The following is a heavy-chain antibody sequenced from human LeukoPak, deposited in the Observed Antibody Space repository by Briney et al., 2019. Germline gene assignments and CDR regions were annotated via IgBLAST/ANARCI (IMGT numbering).Heavy chain of an antibody. V-gene: IGHV5-51*01. D-gene: IGHD4-17*01. CDR3: ARFLYGVYSHYFDF. Sequence: GESLKISCKGSGYLFTNYWIGWVRQMPGKGLEWMGLIYPGDSETRYGPSSQGQVTISADTSISTAYLQWSGLKASDSAMYYCARFLYGVYSHYFDFWGQGTLVTVSS. CDR1: GYLFTNYW. CDR2: IYPGDSET. J-gene: IGHJ4*02.